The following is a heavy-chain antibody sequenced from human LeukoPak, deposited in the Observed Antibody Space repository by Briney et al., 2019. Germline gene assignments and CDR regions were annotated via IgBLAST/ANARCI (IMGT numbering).Heavy chain of an antibody. CDR3: ARGQPGILDY. V-gene: IGHV4-59*01. Sequence: SEALSLTCNVSGEYISTYYWTWIRQPPGKALEWIGYVYYSGSTNYNPSLKSRVTISIDTSKNQFSLKLSSVTAADTAVYYCARGQPGILDYWGQGTLVTVSS. CDR2: VYYSGST. J-gene: IGHJ4*02. CDR1: GEYISTYY. D-gene: IGHD2-2*01.